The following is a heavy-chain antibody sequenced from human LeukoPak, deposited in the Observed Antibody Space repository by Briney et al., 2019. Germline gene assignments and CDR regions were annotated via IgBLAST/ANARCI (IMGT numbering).Heavy chain of an antibody. CDR3: ARDLSVGAKPDLGFDY. Sequence: GGSLRLSCAASGFTFSSYNMNWVRQAPGKGLEWVSSISSSSSYIYYADSAKGRFTISRDNAKNSLYLQMISLRAEDTAVYYCARDLSVGAKPDLGFDYWGQGTLVTVSS. CDR2: ISSSSSYI. V-gene: IGHV3-21*01. D-gene: IGHD1-26*01. J-gene: IGHJ4*02. CDR1: GFTFSSYN.